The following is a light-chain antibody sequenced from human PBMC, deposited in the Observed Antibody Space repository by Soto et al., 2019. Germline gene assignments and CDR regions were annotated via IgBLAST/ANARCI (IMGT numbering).Light chain of an antibody. CDR3: QQRSNWPWT. V-gene: IGKV3-11*01. J-gene: IGKJ1*01. Sequence: EIVLTQSPATLSLSPGERATLSCRASQSVSSYLAWYPQNTGQAPRLLIYDASNRATGIPARFSGSGSGTDFTLTISSLEPEDFAVYSCQQRSNWPWTFGQGTKVDIK. CDR1: QSVSSY. CDR2: DAS.